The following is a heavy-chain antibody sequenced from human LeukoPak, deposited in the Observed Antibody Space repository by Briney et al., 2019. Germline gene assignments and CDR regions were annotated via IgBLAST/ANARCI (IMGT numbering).Heavy chain of an antibody. V-gene: IGHV4-34*01. CDR3: ARGATISETGYFDY. CDR1: GGSFSTYY. J-gene: IGHJ4*03. D-gene: IGHD1-1*01. CDR2: INHRGDT. Sequence: SETLSLTCAVYGGSFSTYYWSWIRQPPGKGLEWIAEINHRGDTNYNPSVKSRVTISVDTSKNQFSLKVNSLTAADTAVYYCARGATISETGYFDYWGQGTLVTVSS.